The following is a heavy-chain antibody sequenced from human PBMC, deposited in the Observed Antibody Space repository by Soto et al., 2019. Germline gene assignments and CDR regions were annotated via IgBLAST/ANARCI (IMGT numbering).Heavy chain of an antibody. Sequence: SLRLSCAASGFTVSSNYMSWVRQAPGKGLEWVSVIYSGGSTYYADSVKGRFTISRDNSKNTLYLQMNSLRAEDTAVYYCARDGLIAAAGHDAFDIWGQGTMVTVSS. CDR3: ARDGLIAAAGHDAFDI. V-gene: IGHV3-66*01. CDR1: GFTVSSNY. D-gene: IGHD6-13*01. J-gene: IGHJ3*02. CDR2: IYSGGST.